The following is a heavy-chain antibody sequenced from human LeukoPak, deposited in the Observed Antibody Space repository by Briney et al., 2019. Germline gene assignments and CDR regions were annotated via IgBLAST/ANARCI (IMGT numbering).Heavy chain of an antibody. Sequence: GGSLRLSCAASGFTFSNYGTHWVRQAPGKGLEWVALIWYDGSSKYYTDSVKGRFTISRDNSNNTLYLQMNSLRAEDTAVYYCARKCSSAWYQDHWGQGTLVTVSS. CDR3: ARKCSSAWYQDH. CDR1: GFTFSNYG. CDR2: IWYDGSSK. D-gene: IGHD6-19*01. V-gene: IGHV3-33*01. J-gene: IGHJ4*02.